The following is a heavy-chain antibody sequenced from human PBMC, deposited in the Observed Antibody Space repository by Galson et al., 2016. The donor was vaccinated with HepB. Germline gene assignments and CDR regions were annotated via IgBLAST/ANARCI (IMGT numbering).Heavy chain of an antibody. J-gene: IGHJ6*02. V-gene: IGHV3-48*02. CDR1: RFTFSSYS. CDR3: ARDQARCSGGSCYLYGMDV. CDR2: ISSSSSSI. D-gene: IGHD2-15*01. Sequence: SLRLSCAASRFTFSSYSMNWVRQAPGKGLEWVSYISSSSSSIYYADSVKGRFTISRDNAKNSLYLQMNSLRDEDTAVYYCARDQARCSGGSCYLYGMDVWGQGTTVTVSS.